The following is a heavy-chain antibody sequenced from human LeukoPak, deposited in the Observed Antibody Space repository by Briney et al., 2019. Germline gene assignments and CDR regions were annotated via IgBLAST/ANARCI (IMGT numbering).Heavy chain of an antibody. V-gene: IGHV1-46*01. CDR2: INPSGGST. D-gene: IGHD3-22*01. J-gene: IGHJ4*02. CDR1: GYTFTSYH. Sequence: AASVKVSCKASGYTFTSYHMHWVRQAPGQGLEWMGIINPSGGSTSYAQKFQGRVTMTRDTSTSTVYMELSSLRSEDTAVYCCARVFDYYDSSGYHTFDYWGQGTLVTVSS. CDR3: ARVFDYYDSSGYHTFDY.